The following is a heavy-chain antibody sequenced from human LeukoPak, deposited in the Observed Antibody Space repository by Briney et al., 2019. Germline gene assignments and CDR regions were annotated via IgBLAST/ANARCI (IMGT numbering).Heavy chain of an antibody. CDR3: ARVKFGDYAIDY. D-gene: IGHD4-17*01. V-gene: IGHV3-21*01. J-gene: IGHJ4*02. CDR1: GFTFSTYS. Sequence: GGSLRLSCAASGFTFSTYSMNWVRQAPGKGLEWVSSISGSNDYIFYADSVKGRFTISRDNAENSLYLQMNSLRAEDTAVYFCARVKFGDYAIDYWGQGTLVTVSS. CDR2: ISGSNDYI.